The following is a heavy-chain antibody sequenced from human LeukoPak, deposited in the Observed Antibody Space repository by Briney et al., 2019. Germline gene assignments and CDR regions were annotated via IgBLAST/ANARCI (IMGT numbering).Heavy chain of an antibody. D-gene: IGHD5-12*01. J-gene: IGHJ4*02. Sequence: PGGSLTLSCAASGFTFSSFWMHWVRHAPGKGLVWVSRINSDGSSTTYADSVKGRFTISRDNAKNTLYPQMNSLRAEDTAVYYCAREGRVSGYDFDYWGQGTLVTVAS. CDR3: AREGRVSGYDFDY. CDR2: INSDGSST. CDR1: GFTFSSFW. V-gene: IGHV3-74*01.